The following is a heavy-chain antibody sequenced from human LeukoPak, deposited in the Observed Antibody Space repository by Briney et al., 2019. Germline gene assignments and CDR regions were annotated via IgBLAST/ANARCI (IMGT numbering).Heavy chain of an antibody. CDR1: GFTFSNYW. Sequence: WGSLRLSCAASGFTFSNYWVHWVRQAPGKGLVWVSRINADGSSTSYADSVKGRFTISRDNAKSTLFLQMNSLRAEDTAVYYCARGGGATLARYWGQGTLVTVSS. D-gene: IGHD1-26*01. V-gene: IGHV3-74*01. CDR2: INADGSST. CDR3: ARGGGATLARY. J-gene: IGHJ4*02.